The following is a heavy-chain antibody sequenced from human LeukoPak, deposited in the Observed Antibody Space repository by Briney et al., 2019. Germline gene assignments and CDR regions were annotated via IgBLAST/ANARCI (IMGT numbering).Heavy chain of an antibody. CDR1: GYTFTSYG. Sequence: ASVKVSCKASGYTFTSYGISWVRQAPGQGLEWMGWISAYNGNTNYAQKLQGRVTMTTDTSTSTAYMELRSLRSDDTAVYYCARDPRDGYNSPPFDYWGQGTLVTVSS. CDR3: ARDPRDGYNSPPFDY. CDR2: ISAYNGNT. V-gene: IGHV1-18*01. D-gene: IGHD5-24*01. J-gene: IGHJ4*02.